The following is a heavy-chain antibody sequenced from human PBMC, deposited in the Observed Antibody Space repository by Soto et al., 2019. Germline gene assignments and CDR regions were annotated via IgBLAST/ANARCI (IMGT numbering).Heavy chain of an antibody. Sequence: SETLSLTCTVSGGSISSYYWSWIRQPPGKGLEWIGYIYYSGSTNYNPSLKSRVTISVDTSKNQFSLKLSSVTAADTAVYYCARGTFYYGRFDYWGQGTLVTVSS. CDR3: ARGTFYYGRFDY. D-gene: IGHD3-10*01. CDR1: GGSISSYY. CDR2: IYYSGST. V-gene: IGHV4-59*01. J-gene: IGHJ4*02.